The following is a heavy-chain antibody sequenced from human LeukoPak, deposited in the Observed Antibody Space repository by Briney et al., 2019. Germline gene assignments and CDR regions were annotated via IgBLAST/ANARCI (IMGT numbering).Heavy chain of an antibody. CDR1: GGTFSSYA. V-gene: IGHV1-69*05. Sequence: ASVKVSCKASGGTFSSYAISWVRQAPGQGLEWMGGIIPIFGTANYAQKFQGRVTMTRDTSISTAYMELSRLRSDDTAVYYCARAWEIPLDYWGQGTLVTVSS. CDR3: ARAWEIPLDY. CDR2: IIPIFGTA. J-gene: IGHJ4*02. D-gene: IGHD1-26*01.